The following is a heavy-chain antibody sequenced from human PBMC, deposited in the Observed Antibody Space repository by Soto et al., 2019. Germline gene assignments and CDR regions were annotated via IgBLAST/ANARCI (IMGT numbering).Heavy chain of an antibody. CDR2: ISDRGGST. CDR1: GFTFSTYA. D-gene: IGHD1-26*01. Sequence: PGGSLRLSCTASGFTFSTYAMMWVRQAPGKGLEWVSGISDRGGSTAYADPVKGRFTISRDNSRNTLFLQMNGLRAEDTALYYCAKDFGAAGVGATPDYWGQRTLVTVS. J-gene: IGHJ4*02. V-gene: IGHV3-23*01. CDR3: AKDFGAAGVGATPDY.